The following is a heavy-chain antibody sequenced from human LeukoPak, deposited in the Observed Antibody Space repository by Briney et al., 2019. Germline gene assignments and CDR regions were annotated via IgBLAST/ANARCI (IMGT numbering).Heavy chain of an antibody. D-gene: IGHD6-13*01. J-gene: IGHJ4*02. CDR3: AKDRMSIAAAGGYYFDY. V-gene: IGHV3-23*01. CDR1: GFTFSSYA. CDR2: ISGSGGST. Sequence: GGSLRLSCAASGFTFSSYAMSWVRQAPGKGLEWVSAISGSGGSTYYADSVEGRFTISKDNSKNTRYLQMNSLRAEDTAEYYCAKDRMSIAAAGGYYFDYWGQGTLVTVSS.